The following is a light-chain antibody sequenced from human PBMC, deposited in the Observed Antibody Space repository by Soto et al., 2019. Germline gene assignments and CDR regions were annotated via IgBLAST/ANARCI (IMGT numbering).Light chain of an antibody. CDR3: QLYADLPLS. CDR1: QAISNY. Sequence: DMQMTQSPSSLSASVGDRVTITCQASQAISNYLNWYQQKPGKAPKLLIFDASSVEIGVSARFSGHRSGTYINFTISTLQPEAVATHCRQLYADLPLSFCGGTKGESK. CDR2: DAS. V-gene: IGKV1-33*01. J-gene: IGKJ4*01.